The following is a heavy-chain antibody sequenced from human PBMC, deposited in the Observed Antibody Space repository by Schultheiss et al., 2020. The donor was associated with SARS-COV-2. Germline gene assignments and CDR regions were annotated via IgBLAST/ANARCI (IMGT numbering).Heavy chain of an antibody. CDR3: AKGRWDGLAV. J-gene: IGHJ6*02. Sequence: SETLSLTCTVSGGSISDDYWSWIRQRPGQGLEWVGNIYHTGSAMYNPSLKSRGAISIDTSKKYFSLNLTSVTTADTAVYYCAKGRWDGLAVWGQWTTVTVSS. D-gene: IGHD4-23*01. CDR1: GGSISDDY. CDR2: IYHTGSA. V-gene: IGHV4-59*01.